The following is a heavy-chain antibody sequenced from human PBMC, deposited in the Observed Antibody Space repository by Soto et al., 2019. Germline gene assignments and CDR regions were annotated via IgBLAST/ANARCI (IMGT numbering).Heavy chain of an antibody. Sequence: HPGGSLRLSCAASRFAFSKCAMSWVRQAPGKGLEWVSSISGTGTSTYYADSVKGRFTISRDKSENTLYLQMNSLRAEDTAVYYCAKNGPVWFGESARRKFDYWGQGTLVTVSS. V-gene: IGHV3-23*01. CDR1: RFAFSKCA. CDR3: AKNGPVWFGESARRKFDY. J-gene: IGHJ4*02. CDR2: ISGTGTST. D-gene: IGHD3-10*01.